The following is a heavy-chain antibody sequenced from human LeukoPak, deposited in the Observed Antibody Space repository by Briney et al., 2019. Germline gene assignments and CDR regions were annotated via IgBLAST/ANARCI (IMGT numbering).Heavy chain of an antibody. CDR3: ARRQYHDY. CDR1: SGSFTDYY. V-gene: IGHV4-34*01. Sequence: SETLSLTCAVYSGSFTDYYWIWIRQPPGKGLEWIGEINHSGSTNYNPSLGGRVTILVDTSKNQFSLRLSSVTAADTAVYYCARRQYHDYWGQGTLVTVSS. J-gene: IGHJ4*02. D-gene: IGHD4-11*01. CDR2: INHSGST.